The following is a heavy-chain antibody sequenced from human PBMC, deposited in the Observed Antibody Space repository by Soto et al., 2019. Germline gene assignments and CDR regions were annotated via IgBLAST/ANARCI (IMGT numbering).Heavy chain of an antibody. J-gene: IGHJ2*01. CDR3: ARTSGWESYYHHWYFDL. D-gene: IGHD3-10*01. V-gene: IGHV4-39*01. Sequence: SDTLSLTCSVSGGSISRSSYYWVWIRQPPGKGLEWIGSIYYSGNTYNNPSLKSRVTISVDTSKNQFSLKLNSVTAADTALYYCARTSGWESYYHHWYFDLWGRGSLVTVYS. CDR2: IYYSGNT. CDR1: GGSISRSSYY.